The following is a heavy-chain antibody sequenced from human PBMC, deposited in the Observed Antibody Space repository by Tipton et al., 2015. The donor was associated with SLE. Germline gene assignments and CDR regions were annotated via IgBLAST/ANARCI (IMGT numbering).Heavy chain of an antibody. CDR3: AGRVEAAAGGIWWFDP. J-gene: IGHJ5*02. CDR1: GGTFSNYG. V-gene: IGHV1-2*02. D-gene: IGHD6-13*01. CDR2: INPNSGGT. Sequence: QSGPEVKKPGSSVKVSCKASGGTFSNYGVTWVRQAPGQGLEWMGRINPNSGGTNYAQKFQGRVTMTRDTSISTAYMDLSRLRSDDAAVYYCAGRVEAAAGGIWWFDPWGQGTLVTVSS.